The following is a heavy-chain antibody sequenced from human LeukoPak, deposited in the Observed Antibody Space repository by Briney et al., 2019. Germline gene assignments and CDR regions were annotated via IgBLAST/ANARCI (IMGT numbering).Heavy chain of an antibody. Sequence: GASVKVSCKASGGTFSSYAISWVRQAPGQGLEWMGGIIPIFGTANYAQKFQGRVTITTDASTSTAYMELSSLRSEDTAVYYCAIRTPYCGGGCYSLVDYWGQGTLVTVSS. CDR1: GGTFSSYA. D-gene: IGHD2-21*02. J-gene: IGHJ4*02. CDR2: IIPIFGTA. V-gene: IGHV1-69*05. CDR3: AIRTPYCGGGCYSLVDY.